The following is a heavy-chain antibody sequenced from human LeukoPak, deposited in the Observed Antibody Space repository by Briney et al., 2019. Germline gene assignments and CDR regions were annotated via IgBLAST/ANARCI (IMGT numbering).Heavy chain of an antibody. CDR3: ARGRRVSYYDFWSGYYGAFDI. D-gene: IGHD3-3*01. CDR2: INHRVST. CDR1: GGSFSGYY. V-gene: IGHV4-34*01. Sequence: SEALSLTCAVYGGSFSGYYWSWIRQPPGKGLEWIGEINHRVSTNYNPSLKSRVTISVDTSKNQFSLKLSSVTAADTAVYYCARGRRVSYYDFWSGYYGAFDIWGQGTMVTVSS. J-gene: IGHJ3*02.